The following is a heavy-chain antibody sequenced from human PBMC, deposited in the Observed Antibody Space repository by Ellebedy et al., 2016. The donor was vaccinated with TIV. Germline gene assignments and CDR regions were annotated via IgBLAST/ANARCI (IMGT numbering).Heavy chain of an antibody. CDR3: ARHAATVGAPNMDV. V-gene: IGHV4-59*08. D-gene: IGHD4-23*01. CDR2: ISYSMYYSGST. Sequence: SETLSLTCTVSGGSITNHYWSWIRQPPVKGLEWIGYISYSMYYSGSTNYNPSLKSRVTISVDASKNQFSLKLTSVTAADTAVYYCARHAATVGAPNMDVWGRGTTVTVSS. CDR1: GGSITNHY. J-gene: IGHJ6*03.